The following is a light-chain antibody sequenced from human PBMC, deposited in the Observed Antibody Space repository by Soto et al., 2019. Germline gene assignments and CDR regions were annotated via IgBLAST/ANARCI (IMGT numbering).Light chain of an antibody. J-gene: IGLJ1*01. CDR1: NTDVGQDKS. CDR2: EVP. Sequence: QSVLTQPASVSGARGQSITISCVGRNTDVGQDKSVSWYQQGPGKAPQLLIFEVPNRPSGVSSPFSGSRSGNTASLTISGLQPDDEGDYFCVSYTDTDTLVFGTGTKVTVL. V-gene: IGLV2-14*01. CDR3: VSYTDTDTLV.